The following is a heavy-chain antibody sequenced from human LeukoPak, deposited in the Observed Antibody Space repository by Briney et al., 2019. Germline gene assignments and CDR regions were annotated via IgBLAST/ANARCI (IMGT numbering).Heavy chain of an antibody. CDR1: GGPISSGGCY. CDR3: AREQQLGYFDY. Sequence: SETLSLTCTVSGGPISSGGCYWSWIRQHPGKGLEWIGYIYYSGSTYYNPSLKSRVTISVDTSKNQFSLKLSSVTAADTAVHYCAREQQLGYFDYWGQGTLVTVSS. J-gene: IGHJ4*02. V-gene: IGHV4-31*03. CDR2: IYYSGST. D-gene: IGHD6-13*01.